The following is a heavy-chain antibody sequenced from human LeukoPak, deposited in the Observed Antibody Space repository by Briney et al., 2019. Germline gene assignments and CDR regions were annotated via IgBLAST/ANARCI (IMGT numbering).Heavy chain of an antibody. V-gene: IGHV1-69*06. D-gene: IGHD3-10*01. CDR1: GFTFRSYG. CDR2: IIPIFGTA. J-gene: IGHJ5*02. CDR3: AGEGGYYYGSGSPSDP. Sequence: GGSLRLSCVASGFTFRSYGMHWVRQAPGKGLEWMGGIIPIFGTANYAQKFQGRVTITADKSTSTAYMELSSLRSEDTAVYYCAGEGGYYYGSGSPSDPWGQGTLVTVSS.